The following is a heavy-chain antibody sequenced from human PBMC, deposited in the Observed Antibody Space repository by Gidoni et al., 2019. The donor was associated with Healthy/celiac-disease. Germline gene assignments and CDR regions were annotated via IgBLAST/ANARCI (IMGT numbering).Heavy chain of an antibody. CDR2: ISGSGGST. D-gene: IGHD4-17*01. V-gene: IGHV3-23*01. J-gene: IGHJ2*01. CDR3: AKDPTGQHYWYFDL. Sequence: EVQLLESVGGLVQPGGSLRLHCAASGFTFSSYAMSWVRQAPGKGLEWVSAISGSGGSTYYADAVKGRFTISRDNSKNTLYLQMNSLRAEDTAVYYCAKDPTGQHYWYFDLWGRGTLVTVSS. CDR1: GFTFSSYA.